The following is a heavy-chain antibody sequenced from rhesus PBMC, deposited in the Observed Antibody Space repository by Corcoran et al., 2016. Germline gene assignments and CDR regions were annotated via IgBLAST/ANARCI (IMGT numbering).Heavy chain of an antibody. D-gene: IGHD3-16*01. CDR3: ARDRITFGLDS. Sequence: QVQLQESGPGLGKPSETLPLTCAAPGSPISTGTAGRGWGPPPGKGLEWVGGIGGSSGSTNYNPSLQSRVTISKDTSKNQFSLKLSSVTAADTAVYYCARDRITFGLDSWGQGVVVTVSS. CDR1: GSPISTGTA. CDR2: IGGSSGST. V-gene: IGHV4-127*01. J-gene: IGHJ6*01.